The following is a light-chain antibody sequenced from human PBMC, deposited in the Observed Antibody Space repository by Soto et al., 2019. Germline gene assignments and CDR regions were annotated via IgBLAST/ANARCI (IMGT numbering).Light chain of an antibody. CDR1: SSDVGSYNL. J-gene: IGLJ3*02. CDR2: EGS. CDR3: CSYAGSRV. V-gene: IGLV2-23*01. Sequence: QSVLTQPASVSGSPGQSITISCTGTSSDVGSYNLVSWYQQHPGKAPKLMIYEGSKRPSGVSNRCSGSKSGNTASLTISGLQSEDEAEYYCCSYAGSRVFGGGTKVTVL.